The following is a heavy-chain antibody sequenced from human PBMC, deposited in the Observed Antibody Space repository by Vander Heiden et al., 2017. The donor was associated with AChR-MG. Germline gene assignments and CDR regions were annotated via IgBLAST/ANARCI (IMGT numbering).Heavy chain of an antibody. CDR1: GGSISSSNW. V-gene: IGHV4-4*02. Sequence: QVQLPESGPGLVKPSGTLSPTCAVSGGSISSSNWWSWVRPAPGTGLAWIGEMYHSGGANYHPSLKSRVTISVDKPKNQFSLKLSSVTAADTAVYYCARAKTGLYYYGMDVWGQGTTVTVSS. J-gene: IGHJ6*02. CDR2: MYHSGGA. CDR3: ARAKTGLYYYGMDV.